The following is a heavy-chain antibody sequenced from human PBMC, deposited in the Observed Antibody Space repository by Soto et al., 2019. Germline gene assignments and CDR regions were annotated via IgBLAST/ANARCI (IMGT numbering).Heavy chain of an antibody. J-gene: IGHJ4*02. V-gene: IGHV3-30*18. CDR2: ISHDGSNK. Sequence: QVQLVESGGGVVQPGMSLRLSCAASGFTFSTYDMNWVRQAPGKGLEWVAVISHDGSNKYYADSVKGRFTVSRDSPKNTLYGQMNSLKTENTAVYYCVKGGNGRGYLLVYWGQGTLVTATS. CDR3: VKGGNGRGYLLVY. D-gene: IGHD3-22*01. CDR1: GFTFSTYD.